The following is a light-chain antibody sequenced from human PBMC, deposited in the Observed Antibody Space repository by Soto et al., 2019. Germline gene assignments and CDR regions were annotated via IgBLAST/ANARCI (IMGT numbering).Light chain of an antibody. CDR2: AAS. CDR3: QKYINDPPWT. CDR1: QGISNS. V-gene: IGKV1-27*01. J-gene: IGKJ1*01. Sequence: DIQMTQSPSSLSASLGDRVTIACRASQGISNSLAWYQQQPGKVPKLLISAASTLQSGVPSRFSGSGSGTDFTLTISSLQPEDVATYYCQKYINDPPWTFGQGTKVDIK.